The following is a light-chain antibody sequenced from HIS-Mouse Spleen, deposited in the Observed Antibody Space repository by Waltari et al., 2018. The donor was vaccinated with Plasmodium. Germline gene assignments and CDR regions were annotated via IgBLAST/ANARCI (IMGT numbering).Light chain of an antibody. CDR1: NIGSNT. Sequence: SYELTQPLPVSVALGQTARITCGANNIGSNTVHWYQQKPGQAPVLVIYRDSNRPSGIPERFSGSNSGNTATLTISRAQAGDEADYYCQVWDSSTVVFGGGTKLTVL. J-gene: IGLJ2*01. CDR2: RDS. CDR3: QVWDSSTVV. V-gene: IGLV3-9*01.